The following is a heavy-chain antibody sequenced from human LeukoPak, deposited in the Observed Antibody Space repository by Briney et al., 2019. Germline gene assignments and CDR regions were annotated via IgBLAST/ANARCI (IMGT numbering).Heavy chain of an antibody. D-gene: IGHD2-15*01. CDR3: ARDDCSGGSCYSYYFDY. V-gene: IGHV3-21*01. CDR2: ISSSSSYI. CDR1: GFTFSSYS. J-gene: IGHJ4*02. Sequence: GGSLRLSCAASGFTFSSYSMNWVRQAPGKGLEWVSSISSSSSYIYYADSVKGRFTISRDNAKNSLYLQMNSLRAEDTAVYYCARDDCSGGSCYSYYFDYWGQGTLVTVSS.